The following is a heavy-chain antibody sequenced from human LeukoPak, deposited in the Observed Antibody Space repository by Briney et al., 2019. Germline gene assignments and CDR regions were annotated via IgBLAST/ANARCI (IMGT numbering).Heavy chain of an antibody. D-gene: IGHD3-16*02. V-gene: IGHV4-59*06. J-gene: IGHJ5*02. CDR3: ARVRYMSYPNWFDP. Sequence: SETLSLTCTVSGGSISNYYWTWIGQHPGKGLEWIGYIYYSGSTYYNPSLKSRVTISVDTSKNQFSLKLSSVTAADTAVYYCARVRYMSYPNWFDPWGQGTLVTVSS. CDR1: GGSISNYY. CDR2: IYYSGST.